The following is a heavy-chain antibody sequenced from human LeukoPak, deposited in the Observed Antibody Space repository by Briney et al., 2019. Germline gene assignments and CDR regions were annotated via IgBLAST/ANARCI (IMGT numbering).Heavy chain of an antibody. Sequence: TGGSLRLSCAAPGFAFSGYWMHWVGQAPGKGLVWVSRINSDGRSASYGDSVTARFTMSRDNAKNTVYLQMNSLRAEDTAVYYCVRDVWGDRDGFFEYWGQGSLVTVSS. D-gene: IGHD3-16*01. CDR3: VRDVWGDRDGFFEY. J-gene: IGHJ4*02. CDR2: INSDGRSA. V-gene: IGHV3-74*01. CDR1: GFAFSGYW.